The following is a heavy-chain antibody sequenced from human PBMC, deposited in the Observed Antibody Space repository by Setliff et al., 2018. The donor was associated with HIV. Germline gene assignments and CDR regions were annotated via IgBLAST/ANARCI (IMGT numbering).Heavy chain of an antibody. D-gene: IGHD3-10*01. CDR1: GGYFTTYY. CDR2: INHSGNT. CDR3: ARHDITLVRGLV. Sequence: PSETLSLTCTVYGGYFTTYYWSWIRQPPGKGLEWIGEINHSGNTYYNPSLKSRVTISVDTSKNLFSLKVNSVTAADTAVYYCARHDITLVRGLVWGQGTTVTVSS. J-gene: IGHJ6*02. V-gene: IGHV4-34*01.